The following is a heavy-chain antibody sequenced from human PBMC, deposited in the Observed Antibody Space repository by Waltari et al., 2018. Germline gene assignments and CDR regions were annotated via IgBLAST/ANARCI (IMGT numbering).Heavy chain of an antibody. V-gene: IGHV3-23*03. Sequence: EVQLLESGGGLVQPGGSLRLSCAASGFTFSSYAMSWVRQAPGKGLEWVSVIYSGGSSTYYADSVKCRFTISRDNSKNTLYLQMNSLRAEDTAVYYCASIGGTGAFDIWGQGTMVTVSS. CDR3: ASIGGTGAFDI. CDR2: IYSGGSST. D-gene: IGHD3-10*01. J-gene: IGHJ3*02. CDR1: GFTFSSYA.